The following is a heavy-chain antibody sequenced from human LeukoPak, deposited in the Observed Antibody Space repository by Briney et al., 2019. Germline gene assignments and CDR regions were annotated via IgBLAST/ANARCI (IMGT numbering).Heavy chain of an antibody. CDR2: IKSKTDGGTT. Sequence: GGSLRLSCAASGFTFSNAWMSWVRQAPGKGLEWVGRIKSKTDGGTTDYAAPVKGRFTISRDDSKNTLYLQMNSLKTEDTAVYYCTTEPGYYDSSGYLVRDIWGQGTMVTVSS. J-gene: IGHJ3*02. D-gene: IGHD3-22*01. V-gene: IGHV3-15*01. CDR3: TTEPGYYDSSGYLVRDI. CDR1: GFTFSNAW.